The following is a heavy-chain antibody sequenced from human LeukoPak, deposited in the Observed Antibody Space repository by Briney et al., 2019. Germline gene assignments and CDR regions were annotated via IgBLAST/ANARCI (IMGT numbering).Heavy chain of an antibody. CDR1: GYSFTSYW. V-gene: IGHV5-51*01. D-gene: IGHD3-22*01. Sequence: GESLKISCKGSGYSFTSYWIGWVRQVPGKGLEWRGIIYPGESDTRYSLCFQGQVTISADKSISTAYLKWNRLNAAGTAMYYCARAESGVIHTGGQGTLVTVPS. CDR3: ARAESGVIHT. J-gene: IGHJ4*02. CDR2: IYPGESDT.